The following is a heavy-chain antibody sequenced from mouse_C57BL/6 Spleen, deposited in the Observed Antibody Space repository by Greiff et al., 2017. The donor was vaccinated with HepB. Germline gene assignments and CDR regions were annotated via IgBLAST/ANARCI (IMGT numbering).Heavy chain of an antibody. CDR2: ISSGSSTI. V-gene: IGHV5-17*01. J-gene: IGHJ1*03. CDR3: APGDWYFDV. Sequence: EVMLLESGGGLVKPGGSLKLSCAASGFTFSDYGMHWVRQAPEKGLEWVAYISSGSSTIYYADTVKGRFTISRDNAKNTLFLQMTSLRSEDTALYYCAPGDWYFDVWGTGTTVTVSS. CDR1: GFTFSDYG.